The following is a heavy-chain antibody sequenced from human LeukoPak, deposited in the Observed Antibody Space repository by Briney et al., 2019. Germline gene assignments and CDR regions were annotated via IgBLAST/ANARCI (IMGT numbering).Heavy chain of an antibody. CDR1: GGSFSGYY. J-gene: IGHJ4*02. Sequence: SETLSLTCAVYGGSFSGYYWSWIRQPPGKGLEWIGEINHSGSTSYNPSLKSRVTISVDTSKNQFSLKLSSVTAADTAAYYCARGDIAATGTPFDNWGQGTLVTVSS. V-gene: IGHV4-34*01. CDR2: INHSGST. CDR3: ARGDIAATGTPFDN. D-gene: IGHD6-13*01.